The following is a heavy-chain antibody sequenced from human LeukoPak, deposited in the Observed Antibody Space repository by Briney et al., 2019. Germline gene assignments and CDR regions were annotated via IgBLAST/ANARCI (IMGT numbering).Heavy chain of an antibody. D-gene: IGHD2-2*01. CDR3: ARDSGADIVVVPAASDY. CDR1: GGTFSSYA. CDR2: IIPIFGTA. V-gene: IGHV1-69*06. J-gene: IGHJ4*02. Sequence: SVKVSCKASGGTFSSYAISWVRQAPGQGLEWMGGIIPIFGTANYAQKFQGRVTITADKSTSTAHMELSSLRSEDTAVYYCARDSGADIVVVPAASDYWGQGTLVTVSS.